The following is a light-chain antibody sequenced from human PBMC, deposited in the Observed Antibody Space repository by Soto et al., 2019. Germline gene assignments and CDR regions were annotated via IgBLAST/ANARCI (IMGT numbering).Light chain of an antibody. V-gene: IGLV3-1*01. CDR2: EDN. CDR1: KLGGKF. J-gene: IGLJ2*01. Sequence: SYELTQPPSVSVSPGQTASISCSGNKLGGKFVCWYQQRPGQSPVLVIYEDNKRPSGIPERFSGSNSGNTATLTISGAQSMDDADYYCQAWDSSVVFGGGTKLTVL. CDR3: QAWDSSVV.